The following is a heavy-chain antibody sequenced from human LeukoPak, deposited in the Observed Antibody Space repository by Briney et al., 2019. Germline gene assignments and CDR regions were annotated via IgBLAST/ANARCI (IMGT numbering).Heavy chain of an antibody. J-gene: IGHJ4*02. CDR3: TLVGYYGSGSYRLSYYFDY. CDR2: IKSKTDGGTT. CDR1: GFTFSNAW. Sequence: PGGSLRLSCAASGFTFSNAWMSWVRQAPGKGLEWVGRIKSKTDGGTTDYAAPVKGRFTISRDDSKNTLYLQMNSLKTEDTAVYYYTLVGYYGSGSYRLSYYFDYWGQGTLVTVSS. V-gene: IGHV3-15*01. D-gene: IGHD3-10*01.